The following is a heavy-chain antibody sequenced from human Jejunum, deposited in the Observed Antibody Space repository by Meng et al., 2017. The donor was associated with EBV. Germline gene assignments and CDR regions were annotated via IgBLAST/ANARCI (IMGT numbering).Heavy chain of an antibody. V-gene: IGHV3-30*03. CDR1: GFTFSNYA. CDR3: ARERRGYYAEH. D-gene: IGHD6-25*01. J-gene: IGHJ1*01. CDR2: ISYDGSDE. Sequence: QVERVGCGGGLVRAGRSLGLSCEASGFTFSNYAMHWVRQAPGKGLEWVALISYDGSDEYYADSVKGRFTISRDSSESTLYLQMNNLRAEDTAIYYCARERRGYYAEHWGQGTLVTVSS.